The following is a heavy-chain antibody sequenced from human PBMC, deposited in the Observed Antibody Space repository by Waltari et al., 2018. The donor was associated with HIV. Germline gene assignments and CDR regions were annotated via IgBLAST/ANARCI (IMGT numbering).Heavy chain of an antibody. J-gene: IGHJ6*02. CDR1: GFTISDNS. D-gene: IGHD1-26*01. CDR2: IYSGGST. CDR3: ARDPRSSGYYGMDV. Sequence: EVQLVESGGGLIEPGGSLRLSCAASGFTISDNSMSWARQAPGKGLEWVSVIYSGGSTYYADSVKGRFTISRDNSKNTLSLHMNSLRAEDTAVYYCARDPRSSGYYGMDVWGQGATVTVSS. V-gene: IGHV3-53*01.